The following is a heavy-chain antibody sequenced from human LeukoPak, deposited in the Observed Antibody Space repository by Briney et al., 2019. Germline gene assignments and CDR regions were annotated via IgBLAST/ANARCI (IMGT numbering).Heavy chain of an antibody. V-gene: IGHV4-59*01. CDR1: GFTFSSYA. CDR3: ARFKDYHDSSGYYYDAFDI. Sequence: GSLRLSCAASGFTFSSYAMSWIRQPPGKGLEWIGYIYYSGSTNYNPSLKSRVTISVDTSKNQFSLKLSSVTAADTAVYYCARFKDYHDSSGYYYDAFDIWGQGTMVTVSS. CDR2: IYYSGST. D-gene: IGHD3-22*01. J-gene: IGHJ3*02.